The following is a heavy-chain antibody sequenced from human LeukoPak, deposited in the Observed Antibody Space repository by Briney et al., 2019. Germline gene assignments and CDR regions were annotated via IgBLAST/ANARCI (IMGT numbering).Heavy chain of an antibody. CDR2: IFPADSDT. V-gene: IGHV5-51*01. D-gene: IGHD5/OR15-5a*01. J-gene: IGHJ6*02. CDR1: GYSFTSYW. CDR3: ARRVSLNGMDV. Sequence: GESLRISCKGSGYSFTSYWIAWVRQMPGKGLEWMGIIFPADSDTRYSPSFQGQVTISADKSISTAYLQWSSLKASDTAMYYCARRVSLNGMDVWGQGTTVTVSS.